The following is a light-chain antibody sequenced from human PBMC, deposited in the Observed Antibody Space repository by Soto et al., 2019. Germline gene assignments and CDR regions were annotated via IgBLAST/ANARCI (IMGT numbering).Light chain of an antibody. V-gene: IGKV3-11*01. CDR2: DAS. CDR1: QSVSSY. Sequence: EIVLTQSPPTLSLSPGERATLSCRASQSVSSYLAWYQQKSGQAPRLLIYDASNRATGIPARFSGSGSGTDFTLTIRSLEPEDFAVYYCQQRSNWPGTFGGGTKVEIK. J-gene: IGKJ4*01. CDR3: QQRSNWPGT.